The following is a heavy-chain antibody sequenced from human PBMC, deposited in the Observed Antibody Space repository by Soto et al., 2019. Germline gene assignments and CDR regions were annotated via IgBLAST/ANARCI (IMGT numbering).Heavy chain of an antibody. V-gene: IGHV4-59*01. Sequence: PSETLSLTCTVSGVSITSYFWSWIRQTPGKGLDWIGSISFSGATYSNPSLKGRAALSVDTSENHLSLTLTSVTSADTAAPFSARDRRDGYERYFACWVQENQVTVSS. CDR1: GVSITSYF. D-gene: IGHD3-9*01. J-gene: IGHJ4*02. CDR3: ARDRRDGYERYFAC. CDR2: ISFSGAT.